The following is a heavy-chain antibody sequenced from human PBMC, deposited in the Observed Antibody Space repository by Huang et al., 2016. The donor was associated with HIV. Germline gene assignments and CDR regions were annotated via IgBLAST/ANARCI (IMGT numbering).Heavy chain of an antibody. J-gene: IGHJ6*03. Sequence: QVHLVQSGAEVKKPGSSVRVSCTASGGSFKFSGISGVRQAPGQGLEWLGGSLPMLWRANCAQKMSERGTITARESTTTVYMDLTSLRPEDTAVYYCASGASYEIWTPYYSGWHYSMDVWGEGTTVTISS. CDR1: GGSFKFSG. CDR2: SLPMLWRA. V-gene: IGHV1-69*10. D-gene: IGHD3-9*01. CDR3: ASGASYEIWTPYYSGWHYSMDV.